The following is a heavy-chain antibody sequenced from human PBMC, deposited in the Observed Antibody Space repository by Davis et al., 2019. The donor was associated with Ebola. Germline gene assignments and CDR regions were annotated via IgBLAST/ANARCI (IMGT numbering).Heavy chain of an antibody. Sequence: GGSLRLSCAASGFTFSSNWMSWVRQAPGKGLEWVADIKQDGSEKYYVDSVRGRFTVSRDNAKNSLYLQMNSLTAEETAVYYCARDLLAGTADYWGQGTLVTVSS. CDR2: IKQDGSEK. V-gene: IGHV3-7*03. D-gene: IGHD6-13*01. CDR3: ARDLLAGTADY. CDR1: GFTFSSNW. J-gene: IGHJ4*02.